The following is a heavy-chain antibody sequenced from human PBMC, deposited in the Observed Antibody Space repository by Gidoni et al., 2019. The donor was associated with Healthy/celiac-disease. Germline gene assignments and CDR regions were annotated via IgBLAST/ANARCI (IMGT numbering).Heavy chain of an antibody. CDR3: TTGPTYDFWSGYYKVGDY. D-gene: IGHD3-3*01. J-gene: IGHJ4*02. Sequence: EVQLVESGGGLVKPGGSLRLSCAASGFTFSNAWMSWVRQAPGKGLEWVGRIKSKTDGGTTDYAAPVKGRFTISRDDSKNTLYLQMNSLKTEDTAVYYCTTGPTYDFWSGYYKVGDYWGQGTLVTVSS. V-gene: IGHV3-15*01. CDR1: GFTFSNAW. CDR2: IKSKTDGGTT.